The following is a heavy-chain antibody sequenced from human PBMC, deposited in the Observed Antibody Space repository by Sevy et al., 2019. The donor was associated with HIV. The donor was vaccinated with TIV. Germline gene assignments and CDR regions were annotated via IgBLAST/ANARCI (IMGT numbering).Heavy chain of an antibody. CDR2: INPHSGGT. D-gene: IGHD2-2*01. CDR3: ARVNDYCISPNCPLFGMDF. V-gene: IGHV1-2*02. J-gene: IGHJ6*02. CDR1: GYTFTGYH. Sequence: ASVKVSCKASGYTFTGYHLHWVRQAPGQGLQWMGWINPHSGGTNYAQKFLGRVTMTRDTSISTAYMDLTKLRSDETAVYYCARVNDYCISPNCPLFGMDFWGQGTTVTVSS.